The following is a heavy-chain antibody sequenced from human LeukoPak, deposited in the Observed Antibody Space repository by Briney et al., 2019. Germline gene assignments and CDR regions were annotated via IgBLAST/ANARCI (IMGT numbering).Heavy chain of an antibody. V-gene: IGHV3-7*03. CDR3: AKDIYGAKSSNY. D-gene: IGHD4-23*01. Sequence: GGSLRLSCAASGFTFSQYWMSWVRQAPGKGLKWVANIKHDGSEKQDGSEKNYVDSVKGRFTISRDNSKDTLYLQMNSLRAEDTAVYYCAKDIYGAKSSNYWGQGTLVTVSS. CDR2: IKHDGSEKQDGSEK. CDR1: GFTFSQYW. J-gene: IGHJ4*02.